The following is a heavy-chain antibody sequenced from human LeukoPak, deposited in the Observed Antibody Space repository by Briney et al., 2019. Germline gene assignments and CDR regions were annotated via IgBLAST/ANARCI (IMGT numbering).Heavy chain of an antibody. Sequence: SVKVSCKASGGTFSSYAISWVRQAPGQGLEWVGGIIPIFGTANYAQKFQGRVTITADESTSTAYMELSSLRSEDTAVYYCARNQITIFGVVTAWYFDYWGQGTLVTVSS. D-gene: IGHD3-3*01. CDR3: ARNQITIFGVVTAWYFDY. CDR1: GGTFSSYA. J-gene: IGHJ4*02. CDR2: IIPIFGTA. V-gene: IGHV1-69*13.